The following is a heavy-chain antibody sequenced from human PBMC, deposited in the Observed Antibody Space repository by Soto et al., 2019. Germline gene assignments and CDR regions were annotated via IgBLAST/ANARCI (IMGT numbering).Heavy chain of an antibody. Sequence: QVQLQQWGAGPLRPLETLSLTCGVSGGSFSGYYWAWIRQSPGKGLEWIGEINDRGSINYTPSLKSRVSISVDTSKNHYPLNLRSVTAADTAVYYCARESHDILTGPPWVWYFDLWGRGTLVTVSS. J-gene: IGHJ2*01. V-gene: IGHV4-34*01. CDR1: GGSFSGYY. CDR3: ARESHDILTGPPWVWYFDL. CDR2: INDRGSI. D-gene: IGHD3-9*01.